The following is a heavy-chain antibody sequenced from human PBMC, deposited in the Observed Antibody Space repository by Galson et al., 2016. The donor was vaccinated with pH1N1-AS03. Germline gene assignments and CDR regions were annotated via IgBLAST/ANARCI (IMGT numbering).Heavy chain of an antibody. Sequence: SLRLSCAASGFTFSNYAMHWVRQAPGQGLEWVAIISYDGSYEYYADSVRGRFTISRDDSKNTLFLQMNSLRPDDTALYYCAGANYKYYFDCWGQGTLVTVSS. D-gene: IGHD1-7*01. V-gene: IGHV3-30*01. CDR2: ISYDGSYE. CDR1: GFTFSNYA. J-gene: IGHJ4*02. CDR3: AGANYKYYFDC.